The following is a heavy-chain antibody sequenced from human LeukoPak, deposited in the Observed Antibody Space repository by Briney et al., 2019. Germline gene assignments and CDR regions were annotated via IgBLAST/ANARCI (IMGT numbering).Heavy chain of an antibody. Sequence: SETLSLTRTVSGGSISTGSISSYYWSWVRQPAGKGLECIGRIYTSGTTNYNPSLKSQVTMSVDTSKNQFSLKVNSVTAADTAVYYCARGATSDYWGQGTLVTVSS. D-gene: IGHD5-24*01. J-gene: IGHJ4*02. V-gene: IGHV4-4*07. CDR1: GGSISTGSISSYY. CDR3: ARGATSDY. CDR2: IYTSGTT.